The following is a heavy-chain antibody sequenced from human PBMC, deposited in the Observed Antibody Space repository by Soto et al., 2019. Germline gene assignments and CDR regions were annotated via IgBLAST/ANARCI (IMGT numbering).Heavy chain of an antibody. V-gene: IGHV4-34*01. CDR2: INHSGST. Sequence: SETLSLTCAVYGGSFRGYYWSWIRQPPGKGLEWIGEINHSGSTNYNPSLKSRVTISVDTSKNQFSLKLSSVTAADTAVYYCARGNDYYDSSGYLDYFDYWGQGTLVTVSS. CDR3: ARGNDYYDSSGYLDYFDY. D-gene: IGHD3-22*01. J-gene: IGHJ4*02. CDR1: GGSFRGYY.